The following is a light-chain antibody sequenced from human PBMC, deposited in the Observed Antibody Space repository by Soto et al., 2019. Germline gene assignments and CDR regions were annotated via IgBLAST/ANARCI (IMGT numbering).Light chain of an antibody. V-gene: IGLV2-14*01. CDR1: SSDVGDNNY. Sequence: QSALTQPASVSGSPGQSITISCTGTSSDVGDNNYVSWYQLHPGKAPKLMIFDVSYRPSGVSNRFSGSKSGNTASLTISGLQADDEADYYCSSFTFSSTLRLFGGGTKLTVL. CDR3: SSFTFSSTLRL. J-gene: IGLJ2*01. CDR2: DVS.